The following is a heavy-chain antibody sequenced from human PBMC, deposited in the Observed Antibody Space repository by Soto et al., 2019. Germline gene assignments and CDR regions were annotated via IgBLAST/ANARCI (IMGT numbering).Heavy chain of an antibody. V-gene: IGHV1-69*13. D-gene: IGHD4-4*01. CDR3: ARGDYSNHGAFDY. Sequence: SVKVSCKASGGTFSSYAISWVRQAPGQGLEWMGGIIPIFGTANYAQKFQGRVTITADESTSTAYMELSSLRSEDTAVYYCARGDYSNHGAFDYWGQGTLVTVSS. CDR2: IIPIFGTA. CDR1: GGTFSSYA. J-gene: IGHJ4*02.